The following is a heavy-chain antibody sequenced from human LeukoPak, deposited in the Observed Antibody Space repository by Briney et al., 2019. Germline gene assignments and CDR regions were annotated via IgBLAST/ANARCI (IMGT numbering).Heavy chain of an antibody. J-gene: IGHJ5*02. D-gene: IGHD2-2*01. CDR3: ATEAGSTHNCSSTSCSGGYNWFDP. V-gene: IGHV1-69-2*01. CDR1: GYTFTDYY. Sequence: ASVKISCKVSGYTFTDYYMHWVQQAPGKGLEWMELVDPEDGETLYAQKFQGRVTITADTSTDTAYMELSSLRSEDTAVYYCATEAGSTHNCSSTSCSGGYNWFDPWGQGTLVTVSS. CDR2: VDPEDGET.